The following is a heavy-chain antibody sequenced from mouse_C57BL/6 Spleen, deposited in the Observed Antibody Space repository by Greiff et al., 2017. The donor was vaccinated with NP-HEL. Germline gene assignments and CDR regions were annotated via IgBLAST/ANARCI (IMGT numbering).Heavy chain of an antibody. D-gene: IGHD1-1*02. CDR3: ARDAFYGYFDY. CDR1: GFTFSDFY. Sequence: EVKLMESGGGLVQSGRSLRLSCAPSGFTFSDFYMEWVRQAPGKGLEWIAASRNKANDYTTEYSASVKGRFIVSRDTSQSILYLQMNALRAEDTAIYYCARDAFYGYFDYWGQGTTLTVSS. V-gene: IGHV7-1*01. J-gene: IGHJ2*01. CDR2: SRNKANDYTT.